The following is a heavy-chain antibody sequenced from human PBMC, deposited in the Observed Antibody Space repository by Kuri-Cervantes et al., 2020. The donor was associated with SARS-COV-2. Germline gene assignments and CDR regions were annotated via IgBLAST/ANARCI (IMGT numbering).Heavy chain of an antibody. D-gene: IGHD3-22*01. CDR1: GYTFTGYY. J-gene: IGHJ3*02. CDR3: ATPSYYDSSGSYDAFDI. Sequence: ASVKVSCKASGYTFTGYYMHWVRQAPGQGLEWMGWINPNSGGTNYAQKFQGMVTMTRDTSISTAYMELSRLRSDDTAVYYCATPSYYDSSGSYDAFDIWGQGTMVTVSS. V-gene: IGHV1-2*02. CDR2: INPNSGGT.